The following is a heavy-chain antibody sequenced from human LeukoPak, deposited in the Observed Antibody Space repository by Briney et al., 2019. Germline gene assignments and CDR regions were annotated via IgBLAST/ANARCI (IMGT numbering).Heavy chain of an antibody. CDR2: ISWNSGSI. V-gene: IGHV3-9*01. J-gene: IGHJ4*02. Sequence: PGRSLRLSCAASGFTFDDYAMHWVRQAPGKGLEWVSGISWNSGSIGYADSVKGRFTISRDNAKNSLYLQMNSLRAEDTALYYCAKGRGCSSTSCYSGFDYWGQGTLVTVSS. D-gene: IGHD2-2*02. CDR1: GFTFDDYA. CDR3: AKGRGCSSTSCYSGFDY.